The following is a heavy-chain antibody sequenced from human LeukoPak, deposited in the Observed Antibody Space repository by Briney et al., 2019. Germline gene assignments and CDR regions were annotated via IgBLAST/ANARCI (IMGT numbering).Heavy chain of an antibody. J-gene: IGHJ4*02. CDR1: GFTFSRYW. D-gene: IGHD2-21*02. V-gene: IGHV3-7*02. CDR2: IQQDGSEK. CDR3: AVTAISYFDY. Sequence: PGGSLRLSCTASGFTFSRYWMTWVRQGPGKGLEWVANIQQDGSEKYYVESVKGRLTISRDNAKTSLYLQMNSLRAEDTAVYYCAVTAISYFDYWGQGTLVTVSS.